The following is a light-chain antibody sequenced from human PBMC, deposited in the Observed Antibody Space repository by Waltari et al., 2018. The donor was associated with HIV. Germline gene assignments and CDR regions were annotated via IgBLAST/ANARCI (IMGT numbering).Light chain of an antibody. CDR1: SSDVGGYNY. Sequence: QSALTQPASVSGSPGQSITISCTGTSSDVGGYNYVSWYQQHPGKAPKFMIYEVSNRHSGVSKRFSGCKSGNTPSLTISGLQAEDEADYYCSSYTSTSTGVFGTGTKVTVL. V-gene: IGLV2-14*01. J-gene: IGLJ1*01. CDR3: SSYTSTSTGV. CDR2: EVS.